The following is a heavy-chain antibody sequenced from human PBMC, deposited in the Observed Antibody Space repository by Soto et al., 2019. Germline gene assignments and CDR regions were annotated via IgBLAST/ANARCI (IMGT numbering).Heavy chain of an antibody. V-gene: IGHV3-23*01. CDR2: ISGSGGST. J-gene: IGHJ6*02. CDR3: AKLKSDVHYYYYGMDV. Sequence: HPGGSLRLSCAASGFTFSSYAMSWVRQAPGKGLEWVSAISGSGGSTYYADSVKGRFTISRDNSKNTLYLQMNSLRAEDTAVYYCAKLKSDVHYYYYGMDVWGQGTTVIVSS. CDR1: GFTFSSYA.